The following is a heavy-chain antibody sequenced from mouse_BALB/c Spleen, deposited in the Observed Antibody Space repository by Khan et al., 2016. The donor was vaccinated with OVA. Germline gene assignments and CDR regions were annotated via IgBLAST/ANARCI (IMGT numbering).Heavy chain of an antibody. J-gene: IGHJ3*01. CDR3: ARRRDYVLAY. Sequence: QIQLVQSGPELKKPGETVKISCKASGYTFTDYSMHWVKQAPGKGLKWMGWINTETGETTYADDFKGRFAFSLETSASNAYLQINNLKNEDTATYFCARRRDYVLAYWGQGTLVTVSA. CDR1: GYTFTDYS. D-gene: IGHD2-4*01. V-gene: IGHV9-2-1*01. CDR2: INTETGET.